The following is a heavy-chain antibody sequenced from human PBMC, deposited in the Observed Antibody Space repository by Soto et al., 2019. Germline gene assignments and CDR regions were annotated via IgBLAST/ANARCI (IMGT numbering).Heavy chain of an antibody. CDR1: GGSIGHGGYY. V-gene: IGHV4-31*02. CDR3: ARDSHSQRTVPRRRGGYMEL. Sequence: QLQLQESGPGLVKPSQTLSLTCAVSGGSIGHGGYYWSWLRLHPGKGLEWIGAIYFRGSTYYNPSVYTPVNLAFQTGKDPLSLKQTSLSAAEAAVQKGARDSHSQRTVPRRRGGYMELRGKGTKVTVSS. D-gene: IGHD2-15*01. CDR2: IYFRGST. J-gene: IGHJ6*03.